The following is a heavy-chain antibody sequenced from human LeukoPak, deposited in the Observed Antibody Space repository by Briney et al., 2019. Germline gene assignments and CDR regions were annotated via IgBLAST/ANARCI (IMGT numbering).Heavy chain of an antibody. V-gene: IGHV4-39*07. D-gene: IGHD3-10*01. CDR1: GGSISNRTYY. CDR2: IYYSGST. J-gene: IGHJ3*02. Sequence: PSETLSLTCSVSGGSISNRTYYWGWIRQPPGKGLEWIGSIYYSGSTYYNPSLKSRVTISVDTSKNQFSLKLSSVTAADTAVYYCARDGARYYGSGSYYGDAFDIWGQGTMVTVSS. CDR3: ARDGARYYGSGSYYGDAFDI.